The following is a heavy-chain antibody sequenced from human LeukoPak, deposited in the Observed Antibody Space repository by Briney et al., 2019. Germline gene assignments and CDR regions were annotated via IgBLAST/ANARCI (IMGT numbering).Heavy chain of an antibody. D-gene: IGHD1-26*01. CDR1: GFTFSSYS. CDR2: ISSSSSYI. Sequence: GGSLRLSCAASGFTFSSYSMNWVRQAPGKGLEWVSSISSSSSYIYYADSAKGRFTISRDNAKNSLYLQMNSLRAEDTAVYYCARDVWDVGYYWGQGTLVTVSS. CDR3: ARDVWDVGYY. V-gene: IGHV3-21*01. J-gene: IGHJ4*02.